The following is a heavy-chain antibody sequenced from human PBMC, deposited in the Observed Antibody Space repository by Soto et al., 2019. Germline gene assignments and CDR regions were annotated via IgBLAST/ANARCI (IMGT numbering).Heavy chain of an antibody. CDR1: GGSISSYY. CDR2: IYYSGRT. J-gene: IGHJ6*02. CDR3: ASSTVSKVYYYYGMDV. Sequence: SETLSLTCTVSGGSISSYYWNWIRQPPGKGLEWIGYIYYSGRTNYNPSLKSRVTMSIDTSKNQFSLKLSSVTAVDTAVYYCASSTVSKVYYYYGMDVWGQGTTVTVSS. D-gene: IGHD4-17*01. V-gene: IGHV4-59*01.